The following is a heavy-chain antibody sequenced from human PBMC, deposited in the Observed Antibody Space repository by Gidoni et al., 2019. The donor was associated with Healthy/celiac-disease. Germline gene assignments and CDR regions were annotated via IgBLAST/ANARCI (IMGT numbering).Heavy chain of an antibody. CDR1: GFTFSNAW. D-gene: IGHD4-17*01. Sequence: EVQLVESGGGLVKPGGSLRLSCAASGFTFSNAWMSWVRQAPGKGLEWVGRIKSKTDGGTTDYAAPVKGRFTISRDDSKNTLYLQMNSLKTEDTAVYYCTTDPQRIRYGGVFYWGQGTLVTVSS. CDR2: IKSKTDGGTT. V-gene: IGHV3-15*01. J-gene: IGHJ4*02. CDR3: TTDPQRIRYGGVFY.